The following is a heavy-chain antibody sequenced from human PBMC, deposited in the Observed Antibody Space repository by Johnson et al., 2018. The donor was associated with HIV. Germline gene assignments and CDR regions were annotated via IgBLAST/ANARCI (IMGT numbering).Heavy chain of an antibody. CDR2: LYSDGRT. V-gene: IGHV3-53*01. D-gene: IGHD6-13*01. CDR3: ARARAGDAFDI. Sequence: VQLVESGGDLIQPGGSLRLSCAASGFTVSSTYMSWVRQAPGKGLEWLSVLYSDGRTYYADSVKGRFTISRDGSKNTLFLQMNSLRAEDTAVYYCARARAGDAFDIWGQGTMVTVSS. J-gene: IGHJ3*02. CDR1: GFTVSSTY.